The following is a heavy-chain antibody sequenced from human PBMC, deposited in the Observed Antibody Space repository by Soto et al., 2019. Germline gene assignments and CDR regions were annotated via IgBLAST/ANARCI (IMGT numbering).Heavy chain of an antibody. CDR2: IYHSGST. J-gene: IGHJ4*02. Sequence: PSETLSLTCAVSGYSISSGYYWGWIRQPSGKGLEWIGSIYHSGSTYYNPSLKSRVTISVDTSKNQFSLRLTSVTAADTAVYYCARVDSSSGFAYWGKGTLVPVSS. V-gene: IGHV4-38-2*01. CDR1: GYSISSGYY. D-gene: IGHD6-6*01. CDR3: ARVDSSSGFAY.